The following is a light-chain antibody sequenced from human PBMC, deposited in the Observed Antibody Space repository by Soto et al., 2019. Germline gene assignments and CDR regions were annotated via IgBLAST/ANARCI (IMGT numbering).Light chain of an antibody. CDR2: EVS. CDR3: GSSSGIKTIL. CDR1: TSDIGAYNY. J-gene: IGLJ1*01. Sequence: QSSLSQPASVCGSPGQSITISCTGTTSDIGAYNYVSWYQQHAGKAPKLIIYEVSRRPSGVSNRCSGSKAGSTASLTISGLQAEDKALYYCGSSSGIKTILFATGTKVTVL. V-gene: IGLV2-14*01.